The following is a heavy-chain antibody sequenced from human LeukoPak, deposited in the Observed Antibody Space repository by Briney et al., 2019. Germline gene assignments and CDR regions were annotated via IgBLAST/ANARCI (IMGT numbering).Heavy chain of an antibody. CDR2: MNPNSGNT. D-gene: IGHD3-10*01. V-gene: IGHV1-8*01. Sequence: ASVKVSCKASGYTFPSYEINWVRQATGHGLEWMGWMNPNSGNTGYAQKFQGRVTMTRNTSISTAYMELSSLRSEGTAVYYCALLWDPYFDYWGQGTLVTVSS. J-gene: IGHJ4*02. CDR3: ALLWDPYFDY. CDR1: GYTFPSYE.